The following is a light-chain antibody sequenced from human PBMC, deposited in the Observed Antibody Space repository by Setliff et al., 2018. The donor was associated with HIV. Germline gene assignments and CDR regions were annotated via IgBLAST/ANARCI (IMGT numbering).Light chain of an antibody. J-gene: IGLJ1*01. CDR2: DVT. CDR3: SSYTSSGTPV. V-gene: IGLV2-14*03. Sequence: QSVLTQPASVSGSPGQSITVSCTGTSSDVGGYNYVSWFQQHPGKAPKLMIYDVTNRPSGVSNRFSGSKSGNTASLTISGLQAEDEADYYFSSYTSSGTPVFGTGTKVTVL. CDR1: SSDVGGYNY.